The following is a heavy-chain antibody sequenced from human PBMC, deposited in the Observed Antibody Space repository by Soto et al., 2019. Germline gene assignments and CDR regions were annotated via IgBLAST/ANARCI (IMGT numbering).Heavy chain of an antibody. CDR3: GRDLTSNANCIDP. CDR1: GDYIHVGGYY. J-gene: IGHJ5*02. CDR2: IYYTGKT. Sequence: TSETLSLTCSVSGDYIHVGGYYWTWIRQRPGKGLEWMGYIYYTGKTYYNPSLESRLTMSVGRSKNQFSLRLTSVTAADTAVYFCGRDLTSNANCIDPWGQGTLVTVSS. V-gene: IGHV4-30-4*01. D-gene: IGHD2-2*01.